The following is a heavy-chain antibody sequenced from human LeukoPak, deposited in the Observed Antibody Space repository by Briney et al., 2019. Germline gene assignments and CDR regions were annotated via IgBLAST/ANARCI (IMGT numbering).Heavy chain of an antibody. Sequence: GSLRLSCAASGFTFSSYGMHWVRQAPGKGLEWVAFIRFDGSNKYYADSVKGRFTISRDNAKNSLYLQMNSLRAEDTAVYYCARLSSSSGGVAYYYYYMDVWGKGTTVTISS. CDR2: IRFDGSNK. V-gene: IGHV3-30*02. D-gene: IGHD6-13*01. CDR1: GFTFSSYG. CDR3: ARLSSSSGGVAYYYYYMDV. J-gene: IGHJ6*03.